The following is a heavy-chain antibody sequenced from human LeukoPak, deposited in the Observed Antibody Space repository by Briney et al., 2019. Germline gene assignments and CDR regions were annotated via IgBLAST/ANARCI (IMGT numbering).Heavy chain of an antibody. CDR2: INPSGGST. CDR3: ARTAARRFDC. J-gene: IGHJ4*02. D-gene: IGHD6-6*01. Sequence: ASVKVSCKASGYTFTSYYMHWVRQAPGQGLEWMGIINPSGGSTTYAQKFQGRVTMTRDTSTSTVYMELSSLRSDDTAVYYCARTAARRFDCWGQGTLVTVSS. CDR1: GYTFTSYY. V-gene: IGHV1-46*01.